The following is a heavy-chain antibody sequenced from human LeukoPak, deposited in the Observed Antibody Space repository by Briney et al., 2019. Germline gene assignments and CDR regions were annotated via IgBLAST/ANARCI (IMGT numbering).Heavy chain of an antibody. J-gene: IGHJ4*02. V-gene: IGHV4-59*01. D-gene: IGHD7-27*01. CDR2: IYYSGST. CDR1: GGSISSYY. Sequence: ASETLSLTCTVSGGSISSYYWSWIRQPPGKGLEWIGYIYYSGSTNYNPSLKSRVTISVDTSKNQFSLKLSSVTAADTAVYYCARNQLGIGDGDYWGQGTLVTVSS. CDR3: ARNQLGIGDGDY.